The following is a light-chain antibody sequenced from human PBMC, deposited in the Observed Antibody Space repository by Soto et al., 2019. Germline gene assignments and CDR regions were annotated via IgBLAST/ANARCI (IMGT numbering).Light chain of an antibody. CDR3: QTWGTGIRV. CDR2: LNSDGSH. V-gene: IGLV4-69*01. J-gene: IGLJ2*01. CDR1: SGHSSYA. Sequence: QSVLTQWPSASASLGASVKLTCTLSSGHSSYAIAWHQQQPEKGPRYLMNLNSDGSHSKGDGIPDRFSGSSSGAERYLTISSLQSEDEADYYCQTWGTGIRVFGVGTKLTVL.